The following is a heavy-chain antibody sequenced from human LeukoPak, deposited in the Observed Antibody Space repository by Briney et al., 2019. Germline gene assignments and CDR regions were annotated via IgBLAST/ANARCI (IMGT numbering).Heavy chain of an antibody. CDR2: FDPEDGET. V-gene: IGHV1-24*01. CDR1: GYTLTELS. D-gene: IGHD2-21*02. Sequence: ASVKVSCKVSGYTLTELSMHWVRQAPGEGLEWMGGFDPEDGETIYAQKFQGRVTMTEDTSTDTAYMELSSLRSEDMAVYYCATLHYSYCGGDCYGAIYFDYWGQGTLVTVSS. CDR3: ATLHYSYCGGDCYGAIYFDY. J-gene: IGHJ4*02.